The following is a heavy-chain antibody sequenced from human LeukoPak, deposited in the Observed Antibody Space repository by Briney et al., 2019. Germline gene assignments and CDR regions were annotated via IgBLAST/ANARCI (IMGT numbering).Heavy chain of an antibody. CDR3: ARGGSGWYYYYYYMDV. D-gene: IGHD6-19*01. J-gene: IGHJ6*03. V-gene: IGHV4-61*05. CDR2: IYYSGST. CDR1: GGSISSSSYY. Sequence: SETLSLTCTVSGGSISSSSYYWGWIRQPPGNGLEWIGYIYYSGSTNYNPSLKSRVTISVDTSKNQFSLKLSSVTAADTAVYYCARGGSGWYYYYYYMDVWGKGTTVTISS.